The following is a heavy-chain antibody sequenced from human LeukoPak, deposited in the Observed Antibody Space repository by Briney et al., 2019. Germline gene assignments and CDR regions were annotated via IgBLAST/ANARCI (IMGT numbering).Heavy chain of an antibody. CDR1: GGSISSYY. V-gene: IGHV4-59*01. CDR2: IYYSGST. J-gene: IGHJ3*02. CDR3: ARLILGYCSGGSCFGAFDI. Sequence: PSETLSLTCTVSGGSISSYYWSWIRQPPGKGLEWIGYIYYSGSTNYNPSLKSRVTISVDTSKNQFSLKLSSVTAADTAVYYCARLILGYCSGGSCFGAFDIWGQGTMVTVSS. D-gene: IGHD2-15*01.